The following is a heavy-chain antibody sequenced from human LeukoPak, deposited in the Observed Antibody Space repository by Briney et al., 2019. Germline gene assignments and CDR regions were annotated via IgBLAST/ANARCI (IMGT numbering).Heavy chain of an antibody. CDR1: GGSFSGYY. CDR2: INHSGST. CDR3: ASYDFWSGWYY. J-gene: IGHJ4*02. D-gene: IGHD3-3*01. V-gene: IGHV4-34*01. Sequence: SETVSLTCAVYGGSFSGYYWSWIRQPPGKGLEWIGEINHSGSTNYNPSLKSRATISVDTSKNQFSLKLSSVTAADTAVYYCASYDFWSGWYYWGQGTLVTVSS.